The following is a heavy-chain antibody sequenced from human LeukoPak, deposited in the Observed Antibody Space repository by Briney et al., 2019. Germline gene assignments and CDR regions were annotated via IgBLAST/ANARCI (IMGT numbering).Heavy chain of an antibody. CDR2: LAPRGDIT. V-gene: IGHV1-46*01. D-gene: IGHD6-19*01. CDR1: GHTFTNYH. Sequence: ASVKVSCKASGHTFTNYHIHWVRQAPGQGLEWMGILAPRGDITNYAQKFQGRVTMTRDTSTSTIYMELRSLRSDDTAVYYCARGHSSGWYYFDYWGQGTLVTVSS. CDR3: ARGHSSGWYYFDY. J-gene: IGHJ4*02.